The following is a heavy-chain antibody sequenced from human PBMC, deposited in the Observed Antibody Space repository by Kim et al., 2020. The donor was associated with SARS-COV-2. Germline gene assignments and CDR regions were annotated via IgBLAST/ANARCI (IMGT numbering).Heavy chain of an antibody. V-gene: IGHV3-7*04. Sequence: SVKGRFTISRDNAKNSLYLQMNSLRAEDTAVYYCARRGIVGYYYYYGMDVWGQGTTVTVSS. J-gene: IGHJ6*02. D-gene: IGHD1-26*01. CDR3: ARRGIVGYYYYYGMDV.